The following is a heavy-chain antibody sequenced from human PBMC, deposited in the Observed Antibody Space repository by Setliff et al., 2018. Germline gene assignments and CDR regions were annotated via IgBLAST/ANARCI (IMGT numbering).Heavy chain of an antibody. J-gene: IGHJ4*02. CDR1: GYAFGSSG. CDR2: ISAYNGYI. D-gene: IGHD2-2*01. CDR3: ARDRKEIVVKPPAASLDY. Sequence: ASVKVSCKASGYAFGSSGISWVQQAPGQGLEWMGWISAYNGYIVYAQKFQGRVTMTTDTSTTTAYMEVRSLRSDDTAVYYCARDRKEIVVKPPAASLDYWGQGTQVTVS. V-gene: IGHV1-18*01.